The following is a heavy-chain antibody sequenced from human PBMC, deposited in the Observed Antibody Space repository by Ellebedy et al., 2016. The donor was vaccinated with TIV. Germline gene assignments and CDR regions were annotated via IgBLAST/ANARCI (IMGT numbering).Heavy chain of an antibody. CDR3: TTFVKDSSGYYFAY. V-gene: IGHV3-15*01. Sequence: GESLKISXTDSGSTFSKAWMSWVRQAPGKGLEWVGRIKSKTDGGTTDYAAPVKGRFTLSRDDSRNTLYLQMNGLKTEDTAMYYCTTFVKDSSGYYFAYWGQGTLVTVSS. D-gene: IGHD3-22*01. J-gene: IGHJ4*02. CDR2: IKSKTDGGTT. CDR1: GSTFSKAW.